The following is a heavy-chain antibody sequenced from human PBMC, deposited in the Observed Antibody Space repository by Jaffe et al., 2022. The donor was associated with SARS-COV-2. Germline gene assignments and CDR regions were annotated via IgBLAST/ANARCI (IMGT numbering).Heavy chain of an antibody. CDR3: TRGSTVPGAKYYSDY. Sequence: DVRLVESGGDLVQPGRSLRLSCSTSGFTFADYAMSWFRLAPGQGLEWVSLVRIKGGTPEYAASVRGRFTVSRDDSTSTAYLQMNSLKTEDTADYYCTRGSTVPGAKYYSDYWGQGTRVTVSS. J-gene: IGHJ4*02. CDR1: GFTFADYA. D-gene: IGHD2-2*01. V-gene: IGHV3-49*03. CDR2: VRIKGGTP.